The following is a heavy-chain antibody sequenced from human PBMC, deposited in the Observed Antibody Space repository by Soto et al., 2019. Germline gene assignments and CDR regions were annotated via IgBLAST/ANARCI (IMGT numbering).Heavy chain of an antibody. CDR2: VYYSGYT. V-gene: IGHV4-59*01. CDR3: ARMGPSYCSGATCYSEGVWIDS. D-gene: IGHD2-15*01. Sequence: QVQLQESGPGLVKPSETLSLTCTVSGGSISTYYWNWIRQPPGEGLEWIGYVYYSGYTSYNPSLKSRVTTSIDTSKNQFSLKLSSVTAADTAGYDCARMGPSYCSGATCYSEGVWIDSWGQGILVTVSS. CDR1: GGSISTYY. J-gene: IGHJ4*02.